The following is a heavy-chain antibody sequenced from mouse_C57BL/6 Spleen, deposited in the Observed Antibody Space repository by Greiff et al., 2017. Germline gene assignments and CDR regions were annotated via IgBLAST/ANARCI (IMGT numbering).Heavy chain of an antibody. CDR2: IDPSDSYT. CDR1: GYTFTSYW. J-gene: IGHJ2*01. CDR3: ARSCDGNYVWFDY. V-gene: IGHV1-69*01. Sequence: QVQLQQPGAELVMPGASVKLSCKASGYTFTSYWMHWVKQRPGQGLEWIGEIDPSDSYTNYNQKFKGKSTLTVDKSSSTAYMQLSSLTSEDSAVYYCARSCDGNYVWFDYWGQGTTLTVSS. D-gene: IGHD2-1*01.